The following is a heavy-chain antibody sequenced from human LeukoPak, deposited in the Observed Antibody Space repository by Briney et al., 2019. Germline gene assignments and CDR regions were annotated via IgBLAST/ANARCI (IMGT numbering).Heavy chain of an antibody. J-gene: IGHJ4*02. Sequence: SETLSLTCAVYGGSFSGYYWSWIRQPPGKGLEWIGEINHSGSTNYNPSLKSRVTISVDTSKNQFSLKLSSVTAADTAVYYCARGCSPGGDGYPDYWGQGTLVTVSS. CDR2: INHSGST. D-gene: IGHD2-21*02. CDR3: ARGCSPGGDGYPDY. V-gene: IGHV4-34*01. CDR1: GGSFSGYY.